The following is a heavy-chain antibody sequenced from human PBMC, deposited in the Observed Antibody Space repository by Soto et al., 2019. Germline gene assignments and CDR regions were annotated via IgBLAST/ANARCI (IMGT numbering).Heavy chain of an antibody. CDR3: ARESHDILTGPPWVWYFDL. Sequence: QVQLQQWGAGPLRPLETLSLTCGVSGGSFSGYYWAWIRQSPGKGLEWIGEINDRGSINYNPSLNSRVSISVDPSKNHYSLNLRSVTAADTAVYYCARESHDILTGPPWVWYFDLWGRGTLVTVSS. CDR1: GGSFSGYY. J-gene: IGHJ2*01. D-gene: IGHD3-9*01. V-gene: IGHV4-34*01. CDR2: INDRGSI.